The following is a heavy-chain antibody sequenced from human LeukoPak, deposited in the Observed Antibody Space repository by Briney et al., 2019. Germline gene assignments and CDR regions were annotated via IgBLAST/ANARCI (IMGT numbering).Heavy chain of an antibody. V-gene: IGHV1-8*01. CDR1: GYTFTSYD. Sequence: ASVKVSCKASGYTFTSYDINWVRQATGQGLEWMGWMNPNSSNTGYAQKFQGRVTMTRNTSISTAYMELSSLRSDDTAVYYCARGTGRVWGSYRYWGQGSLVTVSS. CDR3: ARGTGRVWGSYRY. CDR2: MNPNSSNT. J-gene: IGHJ4*02. D-gene: IGHD3-16*02.